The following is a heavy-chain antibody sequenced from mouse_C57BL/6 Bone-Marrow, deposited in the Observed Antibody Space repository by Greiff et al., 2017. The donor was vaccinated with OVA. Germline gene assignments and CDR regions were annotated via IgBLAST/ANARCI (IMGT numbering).Heavy chain of an antibody. J-gene: IGHJ3*01. CDR2: IHPNSGST. V-gene: IGHV1-64*01. Sequence: QVQLQQSGAELVKPGASVKLSCKASGYTFTSYWMHWVKQRPGQGLEWIGMIHPNSGSTNYNEKFKGKATLTADKSSSTAYMQLSSLTSEDSAVYYCARELLRYCWFADWGKGTLVTVSA. CDR3: ARELLRYCWFAD. CDR1: GYTFTSYW. D-gene: IGHD1-1*01.